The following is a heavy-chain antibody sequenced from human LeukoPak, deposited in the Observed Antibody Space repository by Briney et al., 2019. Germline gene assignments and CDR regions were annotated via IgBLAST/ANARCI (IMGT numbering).Heavy chain of an antibody. D-gene: IGHD6-13*01. CDR1: GGSISSSSYY. CDR2: IYYSGST. Sequence: PSETLSLTCTVSGGSISSSSYYWGWIRQPPGKGLEWIGSIYYSGSTYYNPSLKSRVTISVDTSKNQFSLKLSSVTAADTAVYYCARGGVSKGIAAAGSPFDYWGQGTLVTVSS. J-gene: IGHJ4*02. CDR3: ARGGVSKGIAAAGSPFDY. V-gene: IGHV4-39*07.